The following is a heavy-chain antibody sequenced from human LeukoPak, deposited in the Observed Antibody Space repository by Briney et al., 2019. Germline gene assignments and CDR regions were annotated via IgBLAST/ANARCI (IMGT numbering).Heavy chain of an antibody. V-gene: IGHV3-30*14. CDR2: ISYDGSNK. CDR3: ARAGKYSSRNFFDY. Sequence: GGSLRLSCAASEFTFSSYAMHWVRQAPGKGLEWVAVISYDGSNKYYADSVKGRFTISRDNAKNSLYLQMNSLRAEDTAVYYCARAGKYSSRNFFDYWGQGTLVTVSS. J-gene: IGHJ4*02. D-gene: IGHD6-19*01. CDR1: EFTFSSYA.